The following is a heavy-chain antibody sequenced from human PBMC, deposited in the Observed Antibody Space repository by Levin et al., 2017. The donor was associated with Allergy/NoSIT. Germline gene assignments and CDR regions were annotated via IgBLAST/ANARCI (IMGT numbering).Heavy chain of an antibody. V-gene: IGHV3-21*01. CDR1: GFTFSSYS. D-gene: IGHD6-19*01. J-gene: IGHJ3*02. Sequence: GESLKISCAASGFTFSSYSMNWVRQAPGKGLEWVSSISSSSSYIYYADSVKGRFTISRDNAKNSLYLQMNSLRAEDTAVYYCARDRAVAGLTGAFDIWGQGTMVTVSS. CDR3: ARDRAVAGLTGAFDI. CDR2: ISSSSSYI.